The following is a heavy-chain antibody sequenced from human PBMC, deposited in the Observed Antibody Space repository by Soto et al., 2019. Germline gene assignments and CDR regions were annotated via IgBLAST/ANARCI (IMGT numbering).Heavy chain of an antibody. D-gene: IGHD2-2*02. CDR2: IYYSGRT. CDR3: ARGYCSSTICYIWDNWFDP. V-gene: IGHV4-59*01. CDR1: GGSISSYC. Sequence: PSETLPLTCTVSGGSISSYCWSWIRQPPGKGLEWIGYIYYSGRTNYNPSLKSRVTISVDTSKNQFSLKLSSVTAADTAVYYCARGYCSSTICYIWDNWFDPWGQGTLVTVSS. J-gene: IGHJ5*02.